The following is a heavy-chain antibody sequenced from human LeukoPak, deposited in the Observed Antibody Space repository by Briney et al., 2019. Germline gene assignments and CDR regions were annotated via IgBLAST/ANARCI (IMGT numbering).Heavy chain of an antibody. CDR3: ARASVLQYFDRNIWGDAFDI. J-gene: IGHJ3*02. CDR1: GYTFTTYD. Sequence: ASVKVSCKASGYTFTTYDRNWVRQATGQGREGMGLMNSNSWDTGYAWKFRGRVTITGNSSISTAYMELSSLRSEDTAVYYCARASVLQYFDRNIWGDAFDIWGQGTMVTVSS. D-gene: IGHD3-9*01. CDR2: MNSNSWDT. V-gene: IGHV1-8*03.